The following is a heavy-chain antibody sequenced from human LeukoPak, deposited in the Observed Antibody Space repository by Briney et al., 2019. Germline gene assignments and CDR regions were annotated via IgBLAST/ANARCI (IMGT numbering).Heavy chain of an antibody. V-gene: IGHV1-8*01. Sequence: ASVRVSCKTSGYPFTTYEINWVRQAAGQGLEWMGWVHPDTGYADYAQKFQGRVTMTSDTSISTAYMELSSLRSDDTAVYFCARGPRNDPWGQGTLVTVSS. D-gene: IGHD1-14*01. CDR3: ARGPRNDP. CDR1: GYPFTTYE. CDR2: VHPDTGYA. J-gene: IGHJ5*02.